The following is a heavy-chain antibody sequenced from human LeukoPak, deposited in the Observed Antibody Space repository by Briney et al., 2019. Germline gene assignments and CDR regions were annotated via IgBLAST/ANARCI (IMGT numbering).Heavy chain of an antibody. CDR3: AKMGDYSSPTGYFDY. CDR2: ISYDGSNK. J-gene: IGHJ4*02. V-gene: IGHV3-30*18. Sequence: GGSLRLSCAASGFVFSSYGMHWVRQAPGKGLEWVAGISYDGSNKYYADSVKGRFTISRDNSKNTLYLQMNSLRAEDTAVYYCAKMGDYSSPTGYFDYWGQGTLVTVSS. D-gene: IGHD4-11*01. CDR1: GFVFSSYG.